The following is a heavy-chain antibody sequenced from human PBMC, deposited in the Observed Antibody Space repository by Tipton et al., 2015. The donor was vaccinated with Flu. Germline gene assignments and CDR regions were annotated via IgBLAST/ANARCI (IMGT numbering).Heavy chain of an antibody. V-gene: IGHV4-38-2*02. CDR2: VYHSGSA. Sequence: TLSLTCIVSGYSISSGFYWGWIRQPPGKGLEWIGTVYHSGSAYYNPSLESRVTISVDTSKNQFYLKLRSVAAADTAVYYCARNGHDCTNNWGQGTLVTVSS. CDR1: GYSISSGFY. CDR3: ARNGHDCTNN. D-gene: IGHD4-11*01. J-gene: IGHJ4*02.